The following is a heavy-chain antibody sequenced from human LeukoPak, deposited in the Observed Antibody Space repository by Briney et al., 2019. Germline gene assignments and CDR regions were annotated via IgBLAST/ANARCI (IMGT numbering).Heavy chain of an antibody. CDR3: ARLYLQWLVPSRFDY. J-gene: IGHJ4*02. CDR1: GGSFSGYY. D-gene: IGHD6-19*01. CDR2: IYYSGST. V-gene: IGHV4-39*01. Sequence: SETLSLTCAVYGGSFSGYYWGWIRQPPGKGLEWIGSIYYSGSTYYNPSLKSRVTISVDTSKNQFSLKLSSVTAADTAVYYCARLYLQWLVPSRFDYWGQGTLVTVSS.